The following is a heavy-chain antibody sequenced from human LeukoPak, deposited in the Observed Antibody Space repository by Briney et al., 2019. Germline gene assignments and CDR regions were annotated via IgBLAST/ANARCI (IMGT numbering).Heavy chain of an antibody. CDR1: GFTFSSYA. Sequence: GGSLRLSCAASGFTFSSYAMSWVRQAPGKGLELVSAISVSGGSTYYADSVKGRFTISRDNSKNTLYLQMNSLRAEDTAVYYCAKVQNYDILTGPPGYFDYWGQGTLVTVSS. CDR2: ISVSGGST. D-gene: IGHD3-9*01. CDR3: AKVQNYDILTGPPGYFDY. J-gene: IGHJ4*02. V-gene: IGHV3-23*01.